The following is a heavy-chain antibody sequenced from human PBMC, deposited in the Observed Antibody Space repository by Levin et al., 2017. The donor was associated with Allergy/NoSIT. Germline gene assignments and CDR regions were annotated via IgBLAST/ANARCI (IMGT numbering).Heavy chain of an antibody. V-gene: IGHV4-59*01. D-gene: IGHD3-16*02. CDR2: IYYSGST. Sequence: SQTLSLTCTVSGGSISGYYWTWIRPPPGKGLEWIGHIYYSGSTNYNPSLKSRVTISVDTSKNQFSLKLSSVTAGDTAVYYCARGLAESSRYTHGYWGQGTLVTVSS. CDR1: GGSISGYY. CDR3: ARGLAESSRYTHGY. J-gene: IGHJ4*02.